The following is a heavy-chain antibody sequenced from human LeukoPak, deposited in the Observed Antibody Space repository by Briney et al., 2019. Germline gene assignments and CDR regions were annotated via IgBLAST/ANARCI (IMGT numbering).Heavy chain of an antibody. J-gene: IGHJ1*01. D-gene: IGHD3-22*01. CDR1: GYTFTSCD. V-gene: IGHV1-8*01. CDR3: ARRQESYDSSGYQKPRAEYFQH. Sequence: ASVKVSCKASGYTFTSCDINWVRQATGQGLEWMGWMNPNSGNTGYAQKFQGRVTMTRNTSISTAYMELSSLRSEDTAVYYCARRQESYDSSGYQKPRAEYFQHWGQGTLVTVSS. CDR2: MNPNSGNT.